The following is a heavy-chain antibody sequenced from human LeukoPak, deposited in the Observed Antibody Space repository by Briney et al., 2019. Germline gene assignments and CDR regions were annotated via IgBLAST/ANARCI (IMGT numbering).Heavy chain of an antibody. CDR1: GFTFGDYA. J-gene: IGHJ4*02. V-gene: IGHV3-48*03. CDR2: ISSSGSTI. CDR3: ARDGKGLAYYFDY. Sequence: GASLRLSCTASGFTFGDYAMTWARQAPGKGLEWVSAISSSGSTIYYADSVKGRFTISRDNAKNSLYLQMNSLRAEDTAVYYCARDGKGLAYYFDYWGQGTLVTVSP. D-gene: IGHD6-19*01.